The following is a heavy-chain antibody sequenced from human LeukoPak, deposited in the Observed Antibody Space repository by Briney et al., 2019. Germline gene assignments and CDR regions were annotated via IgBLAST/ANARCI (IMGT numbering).Heavy chain of an antibody. CDR1: GFTFSSYG. CDR3: AKDLRSGVRGPAQAAAIDY. Sequence: PGGSLRLSCAASGFTFSSYGMHWVRQAPGKGLEWVAVISYDGSNKYYADSVKGRFTISRDNSKNTLYLQMNSLRAEDTAVYYCAKDLRSGVRGPAQAAAIDYWGQGTLVTVSS. V-gene: IGHV3-30*18. J-gene: IGHJ4*02. CDR2: ISYDGSNK. D-gene: IGHD6-13*01.